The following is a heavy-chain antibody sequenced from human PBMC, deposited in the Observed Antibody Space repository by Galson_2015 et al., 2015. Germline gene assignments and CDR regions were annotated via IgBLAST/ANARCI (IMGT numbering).Heavy chain of an antibody. D-gene: IGHD3-22*01. Sequence: SLRLSCAASGFTFSSYWMSWVRQAPGKGLEWVANIKQDGSEKYYVGSVKGRFTISRDNAKNSLYLQMNSLRAEDTAVYYCARDRYYYDSSGYDLDYWGQGTLVTVSS. CDR1: GFTFSSYW. V-gene: IGHV3-7*01. CDR2: IKQDGSEK. J-gene: IGHJ4*02. CDR3: ARDRYYYDSSGYDLDY.